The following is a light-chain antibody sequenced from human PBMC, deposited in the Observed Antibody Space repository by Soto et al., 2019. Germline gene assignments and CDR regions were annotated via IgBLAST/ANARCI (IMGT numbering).Light chain of an antibody. CDR2: DAS. CDR3: QQSGSSQIT. Sequence: ELVLTQSPGTLSLSPGYRATLSCVASQSVSRSYLAWYQQKPGLAPRLIIYDASTRATGITDRFSGSGSGTDFTLTIRRLEPEEFAVYYCQQSGSSQITCGQGTRLAIK. V-gene: IGKV3D-20*01. J-gene: IGKJ5*01. CDR1: QSVSRSY.